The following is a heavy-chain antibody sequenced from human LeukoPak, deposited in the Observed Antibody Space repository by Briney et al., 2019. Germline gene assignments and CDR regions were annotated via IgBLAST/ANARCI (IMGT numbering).Heavy chain of an antibody. J-gene: IGHJ4*02. Sequence: SETLSLTCTVSGGSISSYYWSWIRQPPGKGLEWIGYIYNSGSTNYNPSLKSRVTISVDTSKNQFSLKLSSVTAADTAVYYCARTLGATTYFSLDYWGQGTLVTVSS. CDR3: ARTLGATTYFSLDY. V-gene: IGHV4-59*12. CDR1: GGSISSYY. CDR2: IYNSGST. D-gene: IGHD1-26*01.